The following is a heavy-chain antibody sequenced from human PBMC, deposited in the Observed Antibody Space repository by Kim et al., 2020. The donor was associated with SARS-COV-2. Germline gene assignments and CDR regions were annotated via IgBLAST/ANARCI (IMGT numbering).Heavy chain of an antibody. J-gene: IGHJ5*02. CDR3: AGFRGVIITGWFDP. D-gene: IGHD3-10*01. Sequence: SQKFQGRVTITRDTSASTAYMELSSLRSEDTAVYYCAGFRGVIITGWFDPWGQGTLVTVSS. V-gene: IGHV1-3*01.